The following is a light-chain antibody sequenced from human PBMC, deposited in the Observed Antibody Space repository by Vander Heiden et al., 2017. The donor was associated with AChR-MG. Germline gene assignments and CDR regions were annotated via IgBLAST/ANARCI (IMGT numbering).Light chain of an antibody. V-gene: IGLV2-8*01. Sequence: QSALTQPHSASGSPGHSVTISCPGPRSDDGGYNLVCWYQQHPGEAPKLMIYEVTKRPAGVPDRFSGSKSGNTASLTVSELQAEDEADYYCSSDAGTSALLFGGGTRLTVL. CDR3: SSDAGTSALL. J-gene: IGLJ2*01. CDR1: RSDDGGYNL. CDR2: EVT.